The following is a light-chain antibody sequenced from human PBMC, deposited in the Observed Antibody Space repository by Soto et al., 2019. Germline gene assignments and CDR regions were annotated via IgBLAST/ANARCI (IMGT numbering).Light chain of an antibody. J-gene: IGKJ3*01. V-gene: IGKV1-5*03. Sequence: DIQMTQSPSTLSGSVGDRVTITCRASQTISSWLAWYQQKPGNAPKLLIYKASTLKSGVPSRFSGSGSGTDFTLTISSLQPEDFATYYCQQSYSTLFTFGPGTKVDIK. CDR2: KAS. CDR1: QTISSW. CDR3: QQSYSTLFT.